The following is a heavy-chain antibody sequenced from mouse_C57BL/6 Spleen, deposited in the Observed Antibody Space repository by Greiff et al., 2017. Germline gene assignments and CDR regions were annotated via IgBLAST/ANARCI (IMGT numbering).Heavy chain of an antibody. V-gene: IGHV1-77*01. CDR2: IGPGSGST. D-gene: IGHD2-5*01. CDR1: GYTFTDYY. Sequence: VQLQQSGAELVKPGASVKISCKASGYTFTDYYINWVKQRPGQGLEWIGKIGPGSGSTYYNEKFKGKATLTADKSSSTAYMQLSSRTSEDSAVYFCARWGVYYSNYGYAMDYWGQGTSVTVSS. CDR3: ARWGVYYSNYGYAMDY. J-gene: IGHJ4*01.